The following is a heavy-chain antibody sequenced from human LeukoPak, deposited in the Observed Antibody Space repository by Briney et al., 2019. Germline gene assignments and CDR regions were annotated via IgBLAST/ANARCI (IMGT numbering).Heavy chain of an antibody. J-gene: IGHJ3*02. D-gene: IGHD5-12*01. Sequence: ASVKVSCKASGYTFTGYYMHWVRQAPGQGLEWMGWINPNSGGTNFAQKFQGRVTMTRDTSISTAYMELSRLRSDDTAVYYCAREVGEWGYDWAFDIWGQGTMVTVSS. CDR1: GYTFTGYY. V-gene: IGHV1-2*02. CDR2: INPNSGGT. CDR3: AREVGEWGYDWAFDI.